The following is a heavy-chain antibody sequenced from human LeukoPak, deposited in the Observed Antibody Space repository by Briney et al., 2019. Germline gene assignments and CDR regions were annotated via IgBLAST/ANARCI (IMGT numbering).Heavy chain of an antibody. J-gene: IGHJ3*02. D-gene: IGHD2-2*01. V-gene: IGHV1-2*06. CDR1: GYTFTSYY. CDR3: ARYPGNDAFDI. Sequence: ASVKVSFKASGYTFTSYYMHWVRQAPGQGLEWMGRINPNSGGTNYAQKFQGRVTVTRDTSISTAYMKLSRLTSDDTAVYYCARYPGNDAFDIWGQGTMVTVSS. CDR2: INPNSGGT.